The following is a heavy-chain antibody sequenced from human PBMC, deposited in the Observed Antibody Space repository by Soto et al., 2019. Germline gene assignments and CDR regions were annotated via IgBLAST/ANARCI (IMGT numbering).Heavy chain of an antibody. D-gene: IGHD3-10*01. V-gene: IGHV3-53*02. CDR2: IYAGGST. Sequence: EVQLVETGGGLIQPGGSLRLSCADSGFTGNSDYMSWVRQAPGKGLEWVSVIYAGGSTYYADSVKNRFTISRDNSRKTLYLQMTSLRVEDTAVYYCARIFDYGYIHYWRQGTLLTLSS. CDR3: ARIFDYGYIHY. CDR1: GFTGNSDY. J-gene: IGHJ4*02.